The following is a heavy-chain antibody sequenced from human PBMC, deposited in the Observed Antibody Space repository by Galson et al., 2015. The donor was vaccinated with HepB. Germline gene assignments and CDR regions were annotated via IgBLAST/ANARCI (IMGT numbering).Heavy chain of an antibody. D-gene: IGHD1-26*01. Sequence: SLRLSCAASGFTFSSYGMHWVRQAPGMGLEWVAVIWYDGSNKYCADSVKGRFTISRDNSKNTLYLQMNSLRAEDTAVYYCAVSERELPRLDYFQPWGQGTLVTVSS. V-gene: IGHV3-33*01. CDR1: GFTFSSYG. J-gene: IGHJ1*01. CDR3: AVSERELPRLDYFQP. CDR2: IWYDGSNK.